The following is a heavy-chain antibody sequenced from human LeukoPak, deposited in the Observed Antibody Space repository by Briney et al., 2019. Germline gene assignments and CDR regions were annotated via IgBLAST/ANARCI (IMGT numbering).Heavy chain of an antibody. Sequence: ASVKVSRKASGYTFTGYYMHWVRQAPGQGLEWMGWINPNGGGTNYALKFQGRVTMTRDTSISTAYMELSRLRSDDTAVYYCATPTVTTWYYFDYWGQGTLVTVSS. CDR3: ATPTVTTWYYFDY. J-gene: IGHJ4*02. D-gene: IGHD4-17*01. V-gene: IGHV1-2*02. CDR1: GYTFTGYY. CDR2: INPNGGGT.